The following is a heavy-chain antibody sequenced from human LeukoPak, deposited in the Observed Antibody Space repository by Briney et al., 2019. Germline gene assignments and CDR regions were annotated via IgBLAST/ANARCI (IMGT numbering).Heavy chain of an antibody. J-gene: IGHJ4*02. Sequence: PSETLSLTCTVPGGSISSSSYYWGWIRQRPGEGLGWIGSIYKSGSTYYNPRRKSRGTISVDTSQNQFSLNLSSVTPAGTGVYYCASSFWSSYRSAVDYCGQRTLVSVSS. D-gene: IGHD3-3*01. CDR3: ASSFWSSYRSAVDY. V-gene: IGHV4-39*01. CDR2: IYKSGST. CDR1: GGSISSSSYY.